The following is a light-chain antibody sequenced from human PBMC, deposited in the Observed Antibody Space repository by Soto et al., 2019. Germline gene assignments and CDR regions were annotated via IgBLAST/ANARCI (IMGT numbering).Light chain of an antibody. CDR3: QQRANWPPGLT. Sequence: EIVLTQSPATLSLSPGERATLSCRASQSVSSYVAWYQQRPGQAPRLLIYDASNRATGIPARFSGSGYGTDFTLTISSLEPEDFAVYYCQQRANWPPGLTFGGGTKVVIK. CDR1: QSVSSY. V-gene: IGKV3-11*01. CDR2: DAS. J-gene: IGKJ4*01.